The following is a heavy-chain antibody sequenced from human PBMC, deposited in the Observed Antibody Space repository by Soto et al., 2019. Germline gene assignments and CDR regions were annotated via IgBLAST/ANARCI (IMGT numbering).Heavy chain of an antibody. V-gene: IGHV3-23*01. J-gene: IGHJ6*02. CDR1: GFTFSSYA. CDR3: AKDIYNLNYRAYYYYGMDV. Sequence: EVQLLESGGGLVQPGGSLRLSCAASGFTFSSYAMSWVRQAPGKGLEWVSAISGSGGSTYYADSVKGRFTISRDNSKNTLYLQMNSLRAEDTAVYYCAKDIYNLNYRAYYYYGMDVWGQGTTVTVSS. CDR2: ISGSGGST. D-gene: IGHD1-7*01.